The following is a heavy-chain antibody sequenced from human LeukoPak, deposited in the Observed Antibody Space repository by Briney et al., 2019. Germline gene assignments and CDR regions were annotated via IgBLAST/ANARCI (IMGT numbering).Heavy chain of an antibody. CDR1: GFSFSSSA. Sequence: GGSLRLSCAASGFSFSSSAMHWVRQAPGKGLEYVSAISSNGGTTYYANSVKGRFTISRDNSKNTLYLQMGSLRAEDMAEYYCARGSYCSGGSCYSAYWGQGTLVTVSS. CDR3: ARGSYCSGGSCYSAY. CDR2: ISSNGGTT. V-gene: IGHV3-64*01. J-gene: IGHJ4*02. D-gene: IGHD2-15*01.